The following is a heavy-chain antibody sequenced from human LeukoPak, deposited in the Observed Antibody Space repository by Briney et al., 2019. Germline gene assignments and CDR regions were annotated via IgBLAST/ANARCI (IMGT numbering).Heavy chain of an antibody. CDR1: GFTFSNYW. V-gene: IGHV3-7*01. J-gene: IGHJ5*02. Sequence: PGGSLRLSCAASGFTFSNYWMSWVRQTPGKGLEWVAEIKQDGSEKNYVDSVKGRFIISRDNTKSSLSLQMNSLRDEDTAVYYCARDKYMSGHVGRLFDPWGQGTLVIVSS. D-gene: IGHD1-1*01. CDR2: IKQDGSEK. CDR3: ARDKYMSGHVGRLFDP.